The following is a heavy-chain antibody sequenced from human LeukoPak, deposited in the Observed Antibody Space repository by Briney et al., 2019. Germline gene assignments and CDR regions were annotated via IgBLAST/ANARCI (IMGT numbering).Heavy chain of an antibody. Sequence: PGGSLRLSCAASGFTVSSNYMSWVRQAPGKGLEWVSVIYSGGSTYYADSVKGRFTISRDNSKNTLYLQMNSLRAEDTAVYYCASLDTIFGFDYWGQGTLVTVSS. CDR3: ASLDTIFGFDY. D-gene: IGHD3-3*01. V-gene: IGHV3-66*01. CDR2: IYSGGST. J-gene: IGHJ4*02. CDR1: GFTVSSNY.